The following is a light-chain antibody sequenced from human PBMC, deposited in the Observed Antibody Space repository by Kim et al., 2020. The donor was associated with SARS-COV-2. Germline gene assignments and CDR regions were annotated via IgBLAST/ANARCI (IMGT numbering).Light chain of an antibody. J-gene: IGLJ1*01. V-gene: IGLV1-40*01. CDR1: SSNIGAGYD. Sequence: VTISCTGSSSNIGAGYDVHWYQQLPGTAPKLLIYVNSNRPSGVPDRFPGSKSGTSASLAITGLQAEDEADYYCQSYDSSLSVNYVFGTGTKVTVL. CDR3: QSYDSSLSVNYV. CDR2: VNS.